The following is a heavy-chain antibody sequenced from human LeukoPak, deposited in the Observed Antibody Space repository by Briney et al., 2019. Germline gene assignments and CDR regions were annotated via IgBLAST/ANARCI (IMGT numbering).Heavy chain of an antibody. CDR1: GGSFSGYY. CDR2: INHSGST. CDR3: ARGARVSYSSSWDNFDY. D-gene: IGHD6-13*01. Sequence: TSETLSLTCAVYGGSFSGYYGSWIRQPPGKGLEWIGEINHSGSTNYNPSLKSRVTISVDTSKNQFSLKLSSVTAADTAVYYCARGARVSYSSSWDNFDYWGQGTLVTVSS. J-gene: IGHJ4*02. V-gene: IGHV4-34*01.